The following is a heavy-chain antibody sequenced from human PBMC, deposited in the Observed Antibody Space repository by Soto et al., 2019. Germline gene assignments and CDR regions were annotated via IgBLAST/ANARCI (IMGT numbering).Heavy chain of an antibody. V-gene: IGHV3-23*01. Sequence: PGGSLRLSCAASGSTFSSYAMSWVRQAPGKGLEWVSAISGSGGSTYYADSVKGRFTISRDNSKNTLYLRMNSLRAEDTAVYYCAKGSPYGSGSYYESDYWGQGTLVTVSS. CDR2: ISGSGGST. CDR3: AKGSPYGSGSYYESDY. CDR1: GSTFSSYA. J-gene: IGHJ4*02. D-gene: IGHD3-10*01.